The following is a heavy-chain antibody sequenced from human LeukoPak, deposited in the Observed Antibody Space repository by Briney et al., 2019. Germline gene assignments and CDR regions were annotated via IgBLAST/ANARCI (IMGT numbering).Heavy chain of an antibody. J-gene: IGHJ4*02. CDR2: ISSSSNYI. CDR1: GFTFSSYS. CDR3: ARHYSGYIYYFDY. V-gene: IGHV3-21*01. Sequence: PGGSLRLSCAAPGFTFSSYSMNWVRQVPGKGLEWVSSISSSSNYIYYADSVKGRFTISRDNAKNSLYLQMNSLRAEDTAVYYCARHYSGYIYYFDYWGQGTLVTVSS. D-gene: IGHD5-12*01.